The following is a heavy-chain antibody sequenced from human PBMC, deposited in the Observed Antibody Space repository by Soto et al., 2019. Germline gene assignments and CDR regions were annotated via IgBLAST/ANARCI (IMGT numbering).Heavy chain of an antibody. D-gene: IGHD3-9*01. CDR2: IIPIFGTA. V-gene: IGHV1-69*13. CDR3: ARETPGYYDY. CDR1: GGTFSSYA. J-gene: IGHJ4*02. Sequence: ASVKVSCKASGGTFSSYAISWVRQAPVQGLEWMGGIIPIFGTANSAQKFQGRVTITADESTSTAYMELSSLRSEDTAVYYCARETPGYYDYWGQGTLVTVSS.